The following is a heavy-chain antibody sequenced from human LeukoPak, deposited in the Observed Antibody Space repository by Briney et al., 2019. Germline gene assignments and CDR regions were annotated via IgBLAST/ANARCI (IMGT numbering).Heavy chain of an antibody. J-gene: IGHJ6*03. V-gene: IGHV4-38-2*02. D-gene: IGHD2-2*01. CDR2: IYHSGNT. Sequence: SETLSLTCTVSGYSISSGYYWGWIRQPPGKGLEWIGSIYHSGNTYYNPSLKSRVTISVDTSKNQFSLKLSSVTAADTGVYYCARAPKGCSSTSCYGGHMDVWGKGTTVTVSS. CDR3: ARAPKGCSSTSCYGGHMDV. CDR1: GYSISSGYY.